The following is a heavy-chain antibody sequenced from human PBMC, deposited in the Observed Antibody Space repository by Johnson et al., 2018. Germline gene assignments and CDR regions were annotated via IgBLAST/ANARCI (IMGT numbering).Heavy chain of an antibody. CDR3: TKSSGTNDNNGYYYYVDG. J-gene: IGHJ6*03. Sequence: VQLVQSGGGLVQPGGSLRLSCAASGFTFNSNDMTWVRQSAGKGLEWVSYITSSGVSTFYADSVNGRFTISRDNSKNTLYLQMRSLRVEDTAIYYCTKSSGTNDNNGYYYYVDGRGKGTTVTVSS. CDR2: ITSSGVST. V-gene: IGHV3-23*04. CDR1: GFTFNSND. D-gene: IGHD1-1*01.